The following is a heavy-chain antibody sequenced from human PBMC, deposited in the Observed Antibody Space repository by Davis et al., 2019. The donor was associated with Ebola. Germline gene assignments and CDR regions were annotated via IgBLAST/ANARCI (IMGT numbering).Heavy chain of an antibody. CDR1: GFTFSTFG. D-gene: IGHD6-13*01. V-gene: IGHV3-30*02. Sequence: PGGSLRLSCAASGFTFSTFGMHWVRQAPGKGLEWVAFIRYGGNDKYYADSVKGRFTISRDNSKNTLYLQMNSLRVEDTAVYFCAKEGMKRGMDVWGQGTMVTVSS. CDR2: IRYGGNDK. CDR3: AKEGMKRGMDV. J-gene: IGHJ6*02.